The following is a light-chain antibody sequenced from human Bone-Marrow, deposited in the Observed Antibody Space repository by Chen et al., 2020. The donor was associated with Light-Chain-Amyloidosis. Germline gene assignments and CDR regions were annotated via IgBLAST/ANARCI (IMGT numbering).Light chain of an antibody. CDR2: EVS. CDR3: MQSIQLLST. Sequence: IVMIQTPLSLSVTPGQPTSISCKSSQSLLHSDGKTYLYWYLQKTGQPPQLLFSEVSNRFSGVPDRFSDSGSGTDFTLKISRVEAEDVGVYYCMQSIQLLSTFGQGTRLEIK. J-gene: IGKJ5*01. CDR1: QSLLHSDGKTY. V-gene: IGKV2D-29*01.